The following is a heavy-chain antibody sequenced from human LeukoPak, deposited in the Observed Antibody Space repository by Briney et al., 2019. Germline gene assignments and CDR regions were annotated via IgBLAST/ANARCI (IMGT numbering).Heavy chain of an antibody. V-gene: IGHV4-39*07. CDR2: VHLDGRT. J-gene: IGHJ4*02. CDR3: AREGGFYRPLDH. D-gene: IGHD3-3*01. CDR1: GGSISSISSY. Sequence: SETLSLTCTVSGGSISSISSYWGWIRQPPGKGLEWIGEVHLDGRTNYNPSLKSRLTMSVDLSENHVSLKLTSVTAADTAVYYCAREGGFYRPLDHSGQGTLVTVSS.